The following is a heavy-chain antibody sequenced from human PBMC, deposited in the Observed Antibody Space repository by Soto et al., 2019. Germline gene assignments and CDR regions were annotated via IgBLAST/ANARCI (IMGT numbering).Heavy chain of an antibody. CDR3: ARTIAAAGTGFDY. CDR2: IYPGDSDT. D-gene: IGHD6-13*01. V-gene: IGHV5-51*01. Sequence: PGESLKISCQGSGYSFTSYWIGWVRQMPGKGLEWMGIIYPGDSDTRYSTSFQGQVTISADKSISTAYLQWSSLKASDTAIYYCARTIAAAGTGFDYWGQGTLVTVSS. CDR1: GYSFTSYW. J-gene: IGHJ4*02.